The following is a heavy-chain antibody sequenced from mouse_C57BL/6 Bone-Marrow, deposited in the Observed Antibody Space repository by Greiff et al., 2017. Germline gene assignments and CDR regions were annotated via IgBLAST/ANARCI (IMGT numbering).Heavy chain of an antibody. CDR1: GYTFTSYW. Sequence: QVQLQQPGAELVKPGASVKMSCKASGYTFTSYWITWVKQRPGQGLEWIGDIYPGSGSTNYNEKFKSKATLTVATSSSTAYMQLSSLTSEDAAVXYCARCTTVVGRFDYWGQGTTLTVSS. J-gene: IGHJ2*01. CDR2: IYPGSGST. CDR3: ARCTTVVGRFDY. D-gene: IGHD1-1*01. V-gene: IGHV1-55*01.